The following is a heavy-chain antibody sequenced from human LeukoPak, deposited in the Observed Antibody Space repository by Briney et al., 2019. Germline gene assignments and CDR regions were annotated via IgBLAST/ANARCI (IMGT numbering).Heavy chain of an antibody. D-gene: IGHD3-10*01. CDR2: IYYSGST. CDR3: ARHLITMVRGVILAFDI. V-gene: IGHV4-39*01. J-gene: IGHJ3*02. CDR1: GGSIRSSSYY. Sequence: SETLSLTCTVSGGSIRSSSYYWGWFRQPPGKGLGWMGSIYYSGSTYYNPSRKSRVTISVDTSKNQFSLKLSSVTAADTAVYYCARHLITMVRGVILAFDIWGQGTMVTVSS.